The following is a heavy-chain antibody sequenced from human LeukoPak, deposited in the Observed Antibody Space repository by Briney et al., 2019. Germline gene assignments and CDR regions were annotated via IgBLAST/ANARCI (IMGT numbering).Heavy chain of an antibody. J-gene: IGHJ6*03. V-gene: IGHV1-18*01. D-gene: IGHD3-22*01. CDR1: GYSFTSYG. CDR2: ISAYNCNT. CDR3: ARDGRTYYYDSSGYYPINYYYYMDV. Sequence: ASVNVSCMASGYSFTSYGISEVRQPPRQGLEWMGWISAYNCNTNYAQKLKGRVTMTTDTSTSTAYMELRSLRSDDTAVYYCARDGRTYYYDSSGYYPINYYYYMDVWGKGTTVTVSS.